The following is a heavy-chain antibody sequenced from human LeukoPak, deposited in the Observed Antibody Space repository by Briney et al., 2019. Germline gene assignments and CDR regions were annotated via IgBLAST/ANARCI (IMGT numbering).Heavy chain of an antibody. J-gene: IGHJ4*02. CDR1: GFTFSAFS. CDR3: ARIFCNSATCPPGY. V-gene: IGHV3-48*04. CDR2: ISSSSSVI. D-gene: IGHD2-2*01. Sequence: GGALRLSCVTSGFTFSAFSMNWVRQAPGKGLEGVSYISSSSSVIYYADSVKGRFTISRDTAKNSLYLQMNSLRAEDTAVYYCARIFCNSATCPPGYWGQGTLVTVSS.